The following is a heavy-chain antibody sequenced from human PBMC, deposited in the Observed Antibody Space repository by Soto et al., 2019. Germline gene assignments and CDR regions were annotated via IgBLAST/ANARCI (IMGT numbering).Heavy chain of an antibody. D-gene: IGHD6-13*01. Sequence: SEPLSLTCGVSGGSFSGYYWSWIRQPPGKGLEWIGEINHSGNTYDNPSLKSRLTISIDTSVKQIYLKLSSVTAADTAVYYCARHVSSSWFSPYFDYWGQGTLVTVSS. V-gene: IGHV4-34*01. CDR2: INHSGNT. CDR3: ARHVSSSWFSPYFDY. CDR1: GGSFSGYY. J-gene: IGHJ4*02.